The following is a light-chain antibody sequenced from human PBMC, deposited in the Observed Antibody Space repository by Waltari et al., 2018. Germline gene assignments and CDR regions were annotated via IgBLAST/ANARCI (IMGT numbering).Light chain of an antibody. V-gene: IGKV1-9*01. CDR3: LQLSSYPLT. J-gene: IGKJ3*01. Sequence: DIQLTQSPSFLSASVGDRVTITCRASQGISSYLSWYQQKPGKAPKILIYAASTLHSGVPSRFSGSGSGTDFTLTISSLQPEDSATYFCLQLSSYPLTFGPGTKVDIK. CDR2: AAS. CDR1: QGISSY.